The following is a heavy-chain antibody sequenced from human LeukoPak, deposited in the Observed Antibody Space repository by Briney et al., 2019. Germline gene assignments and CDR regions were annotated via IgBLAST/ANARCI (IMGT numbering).Heavy chain of an antibody. D-gene: IGHD6-19*01. CDR3: ARDIPAVAVYYFDY. V-gene: IGHV1-18*01. J-gene: IGHJ4*02. CDR1: GYTFTSYG. Sequence: ASVKVSCKASGYTFTSYGISWVRQAPGQGLEWMGWISAYNGNTNYAQKLQGRVTMTTDTSTSTAHMELRSLRSDDTAVYYCARDIPAVAVYYFDYWGQGTLVTVSS. CDR2: ISAYNGNT.